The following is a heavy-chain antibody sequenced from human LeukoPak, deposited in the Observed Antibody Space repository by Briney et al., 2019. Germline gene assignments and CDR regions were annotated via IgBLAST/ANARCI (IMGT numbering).Heavy chain of an antibody. CDR1: GFTFSSYA. J-gene: IGHJ4*02. CDR3: AKDRSYCSGGSCLYYFDY. Sequence: GGSLRLSCAASGFTFSSYAMHWVRQAPGKGLEWVAVISYDGSNKYYADSVKGRFTISRDNSKNTLYLQMNSLRAEDTAVYYCAKDRSYCSGGSCLYYFDYWGQGTLVTVSS. CDR2: ISYDGSNK. D-gene: IGHD2-15*01. V-gene: IGHV3-30*04.